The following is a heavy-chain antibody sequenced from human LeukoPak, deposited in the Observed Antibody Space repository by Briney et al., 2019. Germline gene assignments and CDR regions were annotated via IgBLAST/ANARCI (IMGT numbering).Heavy chain of an antibody. J-gene: IGHJ4*02. V-gene: IGHV1-69*01. CDR1: GGTFSSYA. CDR2: IIPIFGTA. Sequence: SVKVSCKASGGTFSSYAISWVRQAPGQGLEWMGGIIPIFGTANYAQKFQGRVTITADESTSTAYMELSGLRSEDTAVYYCARDSVPAVVYGYDPTFDYWGQGTLVTVSS. CDR3: ARDSVPAVVYGYDPTFDY. D-gene: IGHD5-12*01.